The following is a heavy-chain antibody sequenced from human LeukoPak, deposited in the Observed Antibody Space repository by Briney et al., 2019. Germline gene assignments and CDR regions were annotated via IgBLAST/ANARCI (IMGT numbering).Heavy chain of an antibody. V-gene: IGHV3-30*02. CDR2: MTYDRSKR. D-gene: IGHD3-3*01. J-gene: IGHJ6*03. CDR3: AKNRRIFGRTLQRHYMDV. Sequence: GGSLRLSCVVSGFTFSSYGMHWVRQAPGKGLEWVAFMTYDRSKRPYADSVKGRFTISRDNSKNTLYLQMDGLRPEDTAVYYCAKNRRIFGRTLQRHYMDVWGKGTAVAVSS. CDR1: GFTFSSYG.